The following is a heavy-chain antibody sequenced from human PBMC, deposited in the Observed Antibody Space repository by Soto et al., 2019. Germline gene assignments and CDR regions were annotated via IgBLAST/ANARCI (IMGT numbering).Heavy chain of an antibody. Sequence: EVQLLESGGGLVQPGGSLRLSCAASGFTFNNYAMTWVRQAPGKGLEWVSAISGGGDTTSYADSVNGRFTVSRDGSKNTLYLQMSSLRAEDTALYYCAKGRGGSGSLTPRVDFWGQGTLFTVSS. CDR1: GFTFNNYA. V-gene: IGHV3-23*01. CDR3: AKGRGGSGSLTPRVDF. D-gene: IGHD3-10*01. J-gene: IGHJ4*02. CDR2: ISGGGDTT.